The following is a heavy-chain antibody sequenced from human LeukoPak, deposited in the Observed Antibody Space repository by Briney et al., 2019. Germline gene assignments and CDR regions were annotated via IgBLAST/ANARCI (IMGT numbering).Heavy chain of an antibody. Sequence: PGGSLRLSCAASGFTVSSNYMSWVRQAPGKGLEWVSVIYSGGSTYYADSVKGPFTISSNNADNSLYLEMNSLRVEDTAIYYCVRDRGSYRPIDYWGQGTLVTVSS. V-gene: IGHV3-66*01. CDR1: GFTVSSNY. CDR2: IYSGGST. J-gene: IGHJ4*02. CDR3: VRDRGSYRPIDY. D-gene: IGHD1-26*01.